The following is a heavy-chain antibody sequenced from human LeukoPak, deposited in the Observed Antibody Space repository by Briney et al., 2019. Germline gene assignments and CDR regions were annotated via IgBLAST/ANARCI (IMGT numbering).Heavy chain of an antibody. Sequence: GGSLRLSCAASGFTFSSYTMNWVRQAPGKGLEWVSSITGISIYIYYADSVKGRFTISRDNGKNSLYLQMNSLRAEDTAVYYCARVTGYVMEDYFDYWGQGTLVTVSS. V-gene: IGHV3-21*04. CDR2: ITGISIYI. CDR3: ARVTGYVMEDYFDY. CDR1: GFTFSSYT. D-gene: IGHD6-13*01. J-gene: IGHJ4*02.